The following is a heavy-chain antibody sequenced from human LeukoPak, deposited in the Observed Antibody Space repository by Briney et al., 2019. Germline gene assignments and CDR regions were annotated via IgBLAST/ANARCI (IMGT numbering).Heavy chain of an antibody. J-gene: IGHJ2*01. D-gene: IGHD2-21*01. CDR1: GGSISSYY. Sequence: NPSETLSLTCTVSGGSISSYYWSWIRQPPGKGLEWIGYIYYSGSTNYNPSLKSRVTISVDTSKNQFSLKLSSVTAADTAVYYCARVRGLLWPDLWGRGTLVTVSS. V-gene: IGHV4-59*01. CDR3: ARVRGLLWPDL. CDR2: IYYSGST.